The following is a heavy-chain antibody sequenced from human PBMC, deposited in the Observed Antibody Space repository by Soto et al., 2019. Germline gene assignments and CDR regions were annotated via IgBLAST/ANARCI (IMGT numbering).Heavy chain of an antibody. CDR1: GGTFSSYT. Sequence: SVKVSCKASGGTFSSYTISWVRQAPGQGLEWMGRIIPILGIANYAQKFQGRVTITADKSTSTAYMELSSLRSEDTAVYYCARGVGTLGYCSSTSCYWWFDPWGQGTLVTVSS. J-gene: IGHJ5*02. V-gene: IGHV1-69*02. D-gene: IGHD2-2*01. CDR2: IIPILGIA. CDR3: ARGVGTLGYCSSTSCYWWFDP.